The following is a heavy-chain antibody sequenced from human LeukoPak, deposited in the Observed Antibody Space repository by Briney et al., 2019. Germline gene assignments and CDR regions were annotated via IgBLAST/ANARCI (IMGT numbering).Heavy chain of an antibody. D-gene: IGHD7-27*01. CDR2: IYASGST. V-gene: IGHV4-61*02. CDR1: GGSISSGSYY. CDR3: ARGGLNWEYYFDY. Sequence: SETLSLTCTVSGGSISSGSYYWSWIRQPAGKGLEWIGRIYASGSTNYNPSLKSRVTISVDTSKNQFSLKLSSVTAADTAVYYCARGGLNWEYYFDYWGQGTLVTVSS. J-gene: IGHJ4*02.